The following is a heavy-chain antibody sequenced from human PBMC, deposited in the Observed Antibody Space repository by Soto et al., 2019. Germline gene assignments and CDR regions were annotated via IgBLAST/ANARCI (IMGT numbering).Heavy chain of an antibody. Sequence: QVQLVESGGGVVQPGRSLRLSCAASGFTFSSYGMHWVRQAPGKGLEWVAVIWYDGSNKYYADSVKGRFTISRDNSKNTLYLQMNSLRAEDTAVYYCARELVTPLYWFDPWGQGTLVTVSS. CDR3: ARELVTPLYWFDP. V-gene: IGHV3-33*01. CDR2: IWYDGSNK. CDR1: GFTFSSYG. J-gene: IGHJ5*02. D-gene: IGHD4-4*01.